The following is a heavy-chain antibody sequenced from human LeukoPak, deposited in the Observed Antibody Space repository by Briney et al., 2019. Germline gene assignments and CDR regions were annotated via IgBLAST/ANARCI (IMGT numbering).Heavy chain of an antibody. CDR1: GGSISSYY. J-gene: IGHJ4*02. CDR3: ARRAVAAAGNHYFDY. D-gene: IGHD6-13*01. V-gene: IGHV4-59*08. CDR2: IYYSGST. Sequence: SETLSLTCTVSGGSISSYYWSWIRQPPGKGLEWIGYIYYSGSTNYNPSLKSRVTISVDTSKNQFSLKLSSVTAADTAVYYCARRAVAAAGNHYFDYWGQGTLVTVSS.